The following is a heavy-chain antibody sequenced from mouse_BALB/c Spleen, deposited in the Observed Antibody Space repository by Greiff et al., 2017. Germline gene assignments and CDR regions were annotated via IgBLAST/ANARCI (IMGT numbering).Heavy chain of an antibody. D-gene: IGHD1-1*01. CDR3: TRDGSSYEGGDY. Sequence: DVKLQESGGGLVKPGGSLKLSCAASGFTFSSYTMSWVRQTPEKRLEWVATISSGGSYTYYPDSVKGRFTISRDNAKNTLYLQMSSLKSEDTAMYYCTRDGSSYEGGDYWGQGTTLTVSS. V-gene: IGHV5-6-4*01. CDR1: GFTFSSYT. CDR2: ISSGGSYT. J-gene: IGHJ2*01.